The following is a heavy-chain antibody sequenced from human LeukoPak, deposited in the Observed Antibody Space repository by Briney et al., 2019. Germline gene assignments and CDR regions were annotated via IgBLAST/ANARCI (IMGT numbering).Heavy chain of an antibody. J-gene: IGHJ3*01. D-gene: IGHD4-17*01. Sequence: PRGYLRLSCAASGLTFSNYAMTWVRQAPGKGLEWVSSITAGGGTSYTDSVKGRFTVYRDNSKNTLYLQMNSLRAGDTALYYCAKDPNGDYVGAFDSWGQGTMVTVSS. CDR3: AKDPNGDYVGAFDS. CDR1: GLTFSNYA. CDR2: ITAGGGT. V-gene: IGHV3-23*01.